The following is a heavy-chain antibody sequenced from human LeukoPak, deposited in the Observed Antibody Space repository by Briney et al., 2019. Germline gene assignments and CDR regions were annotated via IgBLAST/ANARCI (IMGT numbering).Heavy chain of an antibody. CDR2: ISVYNVQI. CDR3: ARVAVIVVPTAFHWFDP. Sequence: GASVKVSCKASGYTFTDYGISWVRQAPGQGLEWVGWISVYNVQIEYAQEFQGRVTMTTDTFTSTAYMEVRSLSSDDTAIYYCARVAVIVVPTAFHWFDPWGQGTLVTVSS. CDR1: GYTFTDYG. V-gene: IGHV1-18*01. J-gene: IGHJ5*02. D-gene: IGHD2-2*01.